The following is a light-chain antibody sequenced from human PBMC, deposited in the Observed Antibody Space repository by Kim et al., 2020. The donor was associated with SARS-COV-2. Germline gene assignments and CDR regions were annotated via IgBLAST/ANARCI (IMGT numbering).Light chain of an antibody. CDR2: GAS. V-gene: IGKV3-15*01. Sequence: SLPPGERATLSCRASKSISTNLAWFQQKPGQAPRVLIYGASARATGIPARFSGSGSGTEFTLTISNLQSEDFAVYYCQQYAYWRAFGQGTRLEIK. CDR3: QQYAYWRA. CDR1: KSISTN. J-gene: IGKJ5*01.